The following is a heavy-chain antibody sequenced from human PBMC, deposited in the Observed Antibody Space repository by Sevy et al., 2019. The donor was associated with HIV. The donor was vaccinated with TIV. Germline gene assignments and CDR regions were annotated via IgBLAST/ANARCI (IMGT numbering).Heavy chain of an antibody. D-gene: IGHD2-2*01. J-gene: IGHJ6*02. CDR2: IRFDATIK. CDR1: GFTFSNYG. V-gene: IGHV3-30*02. CDR3: AKVLRIVEIPAAIDYYYGMDV. Sequence: GGSLRLSCAASGFTFSNYGMHWVRQAPGKGLEWVAFIRFDATIKYYRDSVKGRLTISRDNSKSTLYLQMNSLRAEDTAVNFCAKVLRIVEIPAAIDYYYGMDVWGQGTTVTVSS.